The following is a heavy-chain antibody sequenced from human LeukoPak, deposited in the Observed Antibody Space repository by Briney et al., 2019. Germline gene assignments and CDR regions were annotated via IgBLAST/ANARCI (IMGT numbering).Heavy chain of an antibody. CDR1: GYMFTDYY. D-gene: IGHD4-11*01. CDR2: INPNSGGT. V-gene: IGHV1-2*02. Sequence: ASVKVSCKASGYMFTDYYIHWVRPAPGHGLEWMGWINPNSGGTKVAGKFQGRVTMTRDTSISTAYMELISLRSDDRAVYYCARVAPYTDYLDFWGQGTLVTVSS. CDR3: ARVAPYTDYLDF. J-gene: IGHJ4*02.